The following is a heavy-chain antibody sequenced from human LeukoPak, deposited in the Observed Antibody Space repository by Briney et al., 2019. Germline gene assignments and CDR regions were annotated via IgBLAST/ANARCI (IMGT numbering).Heavy chain of an antibody. Sequence: ASVKVSCKASGYTFTSYATHWVRQAPGQRLEWMGWINAGNGNTKYSQKFQGRVTITRDTSASTAYMELSSLRSEDTAVYYCARGSRTYDFWSGSLYYYYGMDVWGQGTTVTVPS. CDR3: ARGSRTYDFWSGSLYYYYGMDV. J-gene: IGHJ6*02. CDR2: INAGNGNT. V-gene: IGHV1-3*01. D-gene: IGHD3-3*01. CDR1: GYTFTSYA.